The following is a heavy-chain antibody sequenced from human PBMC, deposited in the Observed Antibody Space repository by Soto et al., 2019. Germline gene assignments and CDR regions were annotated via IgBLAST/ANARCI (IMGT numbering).Heavy chain of an antibody. CDR3: AREATVTTEYFDY. V-gene: IGHV4-30-4*01. D-gene: IGHD4-17*01. J-gene: IGHJ4*02. Sequence: QVQLQESGPGLVKPSQTLSLTCTVSGGSISSGDYYWSWIRQPPGKGLEWIGYIYYSGSTYYNPSLKSRVTISVDTSKNQFSLKLRSVTAADTAVYYCAREATVTTEYFDYWGQGTLVTVSS. CDR1: GGSISSGDYY. CDR2: IYYSGST.